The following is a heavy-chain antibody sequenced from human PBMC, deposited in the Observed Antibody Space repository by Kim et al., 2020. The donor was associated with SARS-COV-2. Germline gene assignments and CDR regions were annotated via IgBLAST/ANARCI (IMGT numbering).Heavy chain of an antibody. V-gene: IGHV4-39*07. CDR1: GGSISSSSYY. CDR2: IYYSGST. J-gene: IGHJ4*02. Sequence: SETLSLTCTVSGGSISSSSYYWGWIRQPPGKGLEWIGSIYYSGSTYYNPSLKSRVTISVDTSKNQFSLKLSSVTAADTAVYYCARVNGDTENSPWDYWGQGTLVTVSS. CDR3: ARVNGDTENSPWDY. D-gene: IGHD4-17*01.